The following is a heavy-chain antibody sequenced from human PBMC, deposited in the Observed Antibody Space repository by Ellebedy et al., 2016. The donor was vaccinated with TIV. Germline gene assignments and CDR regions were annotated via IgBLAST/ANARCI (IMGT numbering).Heavy chain of an antibody. D-gene: IGHD6-6*01. J-gene: IGHJ4*02. CDR2: IIPIFGTA. CDR3: ARHTTSSSSPIDY. Sequence: ASVKVSCKASGGTFSSYAISWVRQAPGQGLEWMGGIIPIFGTANYAQKFQGRVTITADESTSTAYMELSSLRSEDTAVYYCARHTTSSSSPIDYWGQGTLVTVSS. CDR1: GGTFSSYA. V-gene: IGHV1-69*13.